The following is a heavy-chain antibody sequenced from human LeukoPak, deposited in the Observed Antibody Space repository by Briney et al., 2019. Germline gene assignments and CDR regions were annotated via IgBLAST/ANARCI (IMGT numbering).Heavy chain of an antibody. D-gene: IGHD1-26*01. J-gene: IGHJ3*02. CDR2: FDPEDGET. Sequence: ASVKVSCKVSGYTLTELSMHWVRQAPGKGLEWMGGFDPEDGETIYAQKFQGRVTMTEDTSTDTAYMELSSLRSEDTAVYYCATDRLSRSVGATLHDAFDIWGQGTMVTVSS. V-gene: IGHV1-24*01. CDR3: ATDRLSRSVGATLHDAFDI. CDR1: GYTLTELS.